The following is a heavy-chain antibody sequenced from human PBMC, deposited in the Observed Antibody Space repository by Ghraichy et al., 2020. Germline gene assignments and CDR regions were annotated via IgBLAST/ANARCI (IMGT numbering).Heavy chain of an antibody. Sequence: GGSLRLSCAASAFTFSSYAMTWVRQAPWKGLEWVSTIRGSGSSTYYTDSMKGRFTISRDNSKNTLYLQMNSLRAEDTAVYYCAKDRDYYDSSGYYFNAFDIWGQGTLVTVSS. CDR2: IRGSGSST. D-gene: IGHD3-22*01. CDR1: AFTFSSYA. CDR3: AKDRDYYDSSGYYFNAFDI. J-gene: IGHJ3*02. V-gene: IGHV3-23*01.